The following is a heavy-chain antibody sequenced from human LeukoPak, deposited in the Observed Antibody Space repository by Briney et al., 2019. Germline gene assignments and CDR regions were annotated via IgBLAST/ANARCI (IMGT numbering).Heavy chain of an antibody. J-gene: IGHJ5*02. CDR2: IYYSGST. Sequence: SETLSLTCTVSGGSINSYYWSWIRQPPGKGLEWIGYIYYSGSTNYNPSLKSRVTISVDTSKNQFSLKVSSVSAADTAVYYCARAYSSSWYWNWFDPWGQGTLVTVSS. V-gene: IGHV4-59*08. CDR1: GGSINSYY. D-gene: IGHD6-13*01. CDR3: ARAYSSSWYWNWFDP.